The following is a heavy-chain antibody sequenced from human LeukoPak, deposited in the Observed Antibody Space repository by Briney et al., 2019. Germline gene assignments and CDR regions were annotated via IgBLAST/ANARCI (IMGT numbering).Heavy chain of an antibody. V-gene: IGHV4-59*01. CDR3: ARSTGSGSYYHIYDS. D-gene: IGHD3-10*01. J-gene: IGHJ4*02. Sequence: PSETLSLTRTLSGGSLNSYFWTWIRQAPGKGLEWIGYVSYSGRIHCSPSLKSRVTISADSSKNQFSLRLISVTAADTAVYYCARSTGSGSYYHIYDSWGPGTLVTVSS. CDR2: VSYSGRI. CDR1: GGSLNSYF.